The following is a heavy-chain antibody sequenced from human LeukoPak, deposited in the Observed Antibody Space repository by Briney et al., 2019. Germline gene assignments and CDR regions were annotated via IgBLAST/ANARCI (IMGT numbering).Heavy chain of an antibody. CDR2: IKSDGTST. D-gene: IGHD6-13*01. V-gene: IGHV3-74*01. CDR1: GFTFSSYW. CDR3: ARGAVAGTD. Sequence: GGSLTLSCAASGFTFSSYWMHWVRQVPGKGLVWVSRIKSDGTSTSYADSVKGRFTISRDNAKNTLYLQMNSLRAEDTAVYYCARGAVAGTDWGQGTLVTVSS. J-gene: IGHJ4*02.